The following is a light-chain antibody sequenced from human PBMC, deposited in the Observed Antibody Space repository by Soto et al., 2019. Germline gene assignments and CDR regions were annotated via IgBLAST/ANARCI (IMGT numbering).Light chain of an antibody. CDR1: QSVYNN. CDR3: QQYNNWPPVT. V-gene: IGKV3-15*01. J-gene: IGKJ3*01. Sequence: EIVMTQSPATLSVSPGERATLSCRASQSVYNNVAWYQQKPGQAPRLLIYGASTRATGIPARFSGSGSGTEFTLPISSLQSGDVAVYFCQQYNNWPPVTFCPGTKVDI. CDR2: GAS.